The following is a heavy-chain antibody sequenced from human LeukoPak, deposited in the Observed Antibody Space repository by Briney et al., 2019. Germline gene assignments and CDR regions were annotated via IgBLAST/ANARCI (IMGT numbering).Heavy chain of an antibody. J-gene: IGHJ4*02. Sequence: PGGSLRLSRAASGFTFSNYVMSWVRQAPGKGLEWVSGISGSGGSIYYADSVKGRFTISRDSSKNTLNLQMNSLRAEDTAVYYCAKHGDTAMWLDYWAREPWSPSPQ. CDR3: AKHGDTAMWLDY. CDR1: GFTFSNYV. V-gene: IGHV3-23*01. D-gene: IGHD5-18*01. CDR2: ISGSGGSI.